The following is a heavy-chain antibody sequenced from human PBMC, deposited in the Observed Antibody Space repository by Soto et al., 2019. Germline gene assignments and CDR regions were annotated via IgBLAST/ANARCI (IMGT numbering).Heavy chain of an antibody. Sequence: GVSLRLSCAASGFTFSSYAMSWVRQAPGKGLEWVSAISGSGGSTYYADSVKGRFTISRDNSKNTLYLQMNSLRAEDTAVYYCAKQLEDCSGGSCYPSYYYYYYMDVWGKGTTVTVSS. J-gene: IGHJ6*03. D-gene: IGHD2-15*01. V-gene: IGHV3-23*01. CDR3: AKQLEDCSGGSCYPSYYYYYYMDV. CDR1: GFTFSSYA. CDR2: ISGSGGST.